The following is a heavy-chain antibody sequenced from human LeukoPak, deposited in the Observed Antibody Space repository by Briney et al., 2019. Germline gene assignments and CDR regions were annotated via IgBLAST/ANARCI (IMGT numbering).Heavy chain of an antibody. D-gene: IGHD6-13*01. Sequence: PGGSLRLSCAASGFTFSGYSMNWVRQAPGKGLEWVSSISSSSSYIYYGDSVKGRFTISRDNAKNSLYLQLNSLRAEDTAVYYCASGSIVAYYFDYWGRGTLVTVSS. V-gene: IGHV3-21*01. CDR1: GFTFSGYS. CDR2: ISSSSSYI. CDR3: ASGSIVAYYFDY. J-gene: IGHJ4*02.